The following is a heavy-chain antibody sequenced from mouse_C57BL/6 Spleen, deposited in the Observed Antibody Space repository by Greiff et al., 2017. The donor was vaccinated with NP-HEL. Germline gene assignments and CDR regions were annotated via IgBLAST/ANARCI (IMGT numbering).Heavy chain of an antibody. CDR3: ARGITTVVAGNYAMDY. CDR1: GYTFTSYW. CDR2: IDPNSGGT. D-gene: IGHD1-1*01. Sequence: VQLQQPGAELVKPGASVKLSCKASGYTFTSYWMHWVKQRPGRGLEWIGRIDPNSGGTKYNEKFKSKATLTVDKPSSTAYMQLSSLTSEDSAVYYCARGITTVVAGNYAMDYWGQGTSVTVSS. J-gene: IGHJ4*01. V-gene: IGHV1-72*01.